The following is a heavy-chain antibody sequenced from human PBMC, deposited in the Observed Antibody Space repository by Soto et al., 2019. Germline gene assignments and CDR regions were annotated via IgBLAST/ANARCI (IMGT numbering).Heavy chain of an antibody. V-gene: IGHV4-30-2*01. D-gene: IGHD3-3*01. CDR1: GGSISSGGYS. J-gene: IGHJ4*02. CDR3: ARGVRFLEWLFPGYYFDY. Sequence: SETLSLTCAVSGGSISSGGYSWSWIRQPPGKGLEWIGYIYHSGSTYYNPSLKSRVTISVDRSKNQFSLKLSSVTAADTAVYYCARGVRFLEWLFPGYYFDYWGQGTLVTVSS. CDR2: IYHSGST.